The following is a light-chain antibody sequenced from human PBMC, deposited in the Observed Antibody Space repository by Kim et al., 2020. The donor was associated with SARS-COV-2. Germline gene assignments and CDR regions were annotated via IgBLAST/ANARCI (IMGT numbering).Light chain of an antibody. V-gene: IGKV3-20*01. CDR2: GAS. Sequence: SSNYLAWYQQKPGQAPRLLIYGASSRATGIPDRFSGNGSGTDFTLIISRLEPEDFTVYYCQQYGSSPRTFGQGTKVDIK. CDR3: QQYGSSPRT. J-gene: IGKJ1*01. CDR1: SSNY.